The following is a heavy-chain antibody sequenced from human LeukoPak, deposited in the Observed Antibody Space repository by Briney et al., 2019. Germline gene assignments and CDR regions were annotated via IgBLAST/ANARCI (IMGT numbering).Heavy chain of an antibody. J-gene: IGHJ4*02. CDR3: TRVGYIDEGIDY. CDR1: GFTFSSYG. CDR2: IWYDGSNK. Sequence: GGSLRLSCAASGFTFSSYGMHWARQAPGKGLEWVAVIWYDGSNKYYADSVKGRFTISRDNAKNSLYLQMNSLRAEDTAIYYCTRVGYIDEGIDYWGQGTLVTVSS. D-gene: IGHD5-24*01. V-gene: IGHV3-33*03.